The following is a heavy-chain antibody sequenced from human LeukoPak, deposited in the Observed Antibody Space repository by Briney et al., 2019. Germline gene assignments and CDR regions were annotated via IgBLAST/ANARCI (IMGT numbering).Heavy chain of an antibody. CDR1: GFTFSTYA. D-gene: IGHD4-17*01. CDR3: AKDQGVTTPYFDY. J-gene: IGHJ4*02. CDR2: ITNSGGST. Sequence: GGSLRLSCAASGFTFSTYAMSWVRQAPGKGLEWVSTITNSGGSTYYADSVKGRFTISRDNSKNTLYLQMNSLRVEDTAVYYCAKDQGVTTPYFDYWGQGTLVTVSS. V-gene: IGHV3-23*01.